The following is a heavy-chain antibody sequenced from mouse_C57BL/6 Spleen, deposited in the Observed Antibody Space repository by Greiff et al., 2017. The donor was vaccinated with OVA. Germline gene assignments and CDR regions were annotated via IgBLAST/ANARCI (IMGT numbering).Heavy chain of an antibody. D-gene: IGHD2-1*01. J-gene: IGHJ4*01. CDR2: IDPSDSYT. CDR3: ARIYYGNYEGYAMDY. V-gene: IGHV1-59*01. CDR1: GYTFTSYW. Sequence: QVQLQQPGAELVRPGPSVKLSCKASGYTFTSYWMHWVKQRPGQGLEWIGVIDPSDSYTNYNPKFKGKATLTVDTSSSTAYMQLSSLSSEDSAVYYCARIYYGNYEGYAMDYWGQGTSVTVSS.